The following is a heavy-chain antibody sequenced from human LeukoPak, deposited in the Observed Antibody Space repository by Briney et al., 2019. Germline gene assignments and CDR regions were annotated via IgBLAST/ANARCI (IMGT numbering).Heavy chain of an antibody. CDR3: ARLPITYDSSGYLDY. V-gene: IGHV4-39*07. J-gene: IGHJ4*02. Sequence: SETLSLTCTVSGGSISSSSYYWGWIRQPPGKGLEWIGSIYHSGSTYYNPSLKSRVTISVDTSKNQFSLKLSSVTAADTAVYYCARLPITYDSSGYLDYWGQGTLVTVSS. CDR1: GGSISSSSYY. D-gene: IGHD3-22*01. CDR2: IYHSGST.